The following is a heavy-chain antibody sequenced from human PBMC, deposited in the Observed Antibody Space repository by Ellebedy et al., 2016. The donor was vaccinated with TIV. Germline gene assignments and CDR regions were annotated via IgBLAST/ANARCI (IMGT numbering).Heavy chain of an antibody. Sequence: SETLSLTXTVSGGSISNYFRAWIRQPAGKGLEWIGRIFTDGSTTYNPSLKSRVTMSVDTSKNQFSLKLNSVTAADTAVYYCVRDSGASGSYLNLDYWGQGTLVSVSS. V-gene: IGHV4-4*07. CDR3: VRDSGASGSYLNLDY. CDR1: GGSISNYF. D-gene: IGHD3-10*01. CDR2: IFTDGST. J-gene: IGHJ4*02.